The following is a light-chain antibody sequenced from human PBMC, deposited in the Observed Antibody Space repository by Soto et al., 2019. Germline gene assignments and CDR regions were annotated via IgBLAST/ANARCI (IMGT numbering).Light chain of an antibody. J-gene: IGLJ1*01. Sequence: QSALTQPPSASGSPGQSVTISCTGTSSDVGGYNYVSWYQQHPGKAPKLMIYEVSKRPSGVPDRFSGSKSGNTASLTVSWLQAEDEADYYCSSYAGSNILYVFGTGTKLTVL. CDR3: SSYAGSNILYV. CDR1: SSDVGGYNY. CDR2: EVS. V-gene: IGLV2-8*01.